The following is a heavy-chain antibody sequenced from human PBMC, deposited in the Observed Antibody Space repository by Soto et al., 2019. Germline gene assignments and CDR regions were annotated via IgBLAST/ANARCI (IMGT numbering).Heavy chain of an antibody. J-gene: IGHJ6*02. Sequence: PSETLSLTCTVSGGSISSYYWSWIRQPPGKGLEWIGYIYYSGSTNYNPSLKSRVTISVDTSKNQFSLKLSSVTAADTAVYYCARFDQAAAPDYYYCVMDVWGQGTTVTVSS. CDR2: IYYSGST. D-gene: IGHD6-13*01. V-gene: IGHV4-59*01. CDR1: GGSISSYY. CDR3: ARFDQAAAPDYYYCVMDV.